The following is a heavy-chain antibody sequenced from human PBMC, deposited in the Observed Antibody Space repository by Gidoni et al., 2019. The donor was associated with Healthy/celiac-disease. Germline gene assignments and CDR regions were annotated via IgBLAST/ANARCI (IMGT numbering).Heavy chain of an antibody. CDR3: AKALIAVAGTDFDY. CDR1: GFTFSSYA. V-gene: IGHV3-23*01. J-gene: IGHJ4*02. CDR2: ISGSGGST. Sequence: VQLLESGGGLVHPAGSLSLSCAASGFTFSSYAMSWVRQAPGKGLEWVSAISGSGGSTYYADSVKGRFTISRDNSKNTLYLQMNSLRAEDTAVYYCAKALIAVAGTDFDYWGQGTLVTVSS. D-gene: IGHD6-19*01.